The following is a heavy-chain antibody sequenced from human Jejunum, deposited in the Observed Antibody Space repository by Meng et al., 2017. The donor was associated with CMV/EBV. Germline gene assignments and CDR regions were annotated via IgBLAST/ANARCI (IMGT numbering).Heavy chain of an antibody. V-gene: IGHV3-21*01. Sequence: FTFNMYTMNWVRQAPGKGLAWVSSISSSSSSDYIYYADSVKGRFTISRDNTKNSLYLQMNTLRVEDTAVYYCARDYGSGTTGDFDYWGQGTLVTVSS. J-gene: IGHJ4*02. CDR1: FTFNMYT. D-gene: IGHD3-10*01. CDR2: ISSSSSSDYI. CDR3: ARDYGSGTTGDFDY.